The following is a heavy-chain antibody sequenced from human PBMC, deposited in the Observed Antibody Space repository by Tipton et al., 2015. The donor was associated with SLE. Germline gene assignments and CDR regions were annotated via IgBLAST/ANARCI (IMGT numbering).Heavy chain of an antibody. CDR2: IHHSGST. CDR3: ASGRCSSTNCYVAPYGLDV. D-gene: IGHD2-2*01. V-gene: IGHV4-30-2*01. CDR1: DVPISSGGYS. Sequence: TLSLTCVVSDVPISSGGYSWNWIRQPPGKGLEWIGYIHHSGSTYYSPSLKSRVTISVDRSKNQFSLRLSSVTAADTAVYYCASGRCSSTNCYVAPYGLDVWGQGTTVTVSS. J-gene: IGHJ6*02.